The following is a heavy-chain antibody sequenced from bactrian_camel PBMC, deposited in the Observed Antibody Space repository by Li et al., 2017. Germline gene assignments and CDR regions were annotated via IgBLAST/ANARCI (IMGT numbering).Heavy chain of an antibody. CDR1: GYTFNTY. J-gene: IGHJ4*01. Sequence: HVQLVESGGGSVQAGGSVGLSCAASGYTFNTYSWFRQAPGKEREGVAGIGTDGTTNYADSVRDRFTISRDNAKNTLYLQINGLKPEDTAMYYCAADRRPYCFPYLSHNEWRWWGQGTQVTVS. D-gene: IGHD3*01. CDR2: IGTDGTT. CDR3: AADRRPYCFPYLSHNEWRW. V-gene: IGHV3S6*01.